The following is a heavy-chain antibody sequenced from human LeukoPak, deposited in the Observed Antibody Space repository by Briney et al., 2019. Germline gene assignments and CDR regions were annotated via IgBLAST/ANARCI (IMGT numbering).Heavy chain of an antibody. CDR3: ARKVDTAMVQDFDY. V-gene: IGHV1-18*01. CDR1: GYTFTSYG. Sequence: DSVKVSCKASGYTFTSYGISWVRQAPGQGLEWMGWISAYNGNTNYAQKLQSRVTMTTDTSTSTAYMELRSLRSDDTAVYYCARKVDTAMVQDFDYWGQGTLVTVSS. CDR2: ISAYNGNT. D-gene: IGHD5-18*01. J-gene: IGHJ4*02.